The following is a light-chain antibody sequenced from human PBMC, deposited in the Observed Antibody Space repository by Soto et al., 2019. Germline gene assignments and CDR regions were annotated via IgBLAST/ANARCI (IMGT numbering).Light chain of an antibody. CDR2: DAS. V-gene: IGKV1-5*01. J-gene: IGKJ1*01. Sequence: DIQMTQAPSTLSASVGDRVTITWRARQTISIWLAWYQQKPGKAPKLLIYDASILESGVPSSLSGSGSGTEFTLTISSLQPDDFATYYCQQYNSYRTFGQGTKVDIK. CDR1: QTISIW. CDR3: QQYNSYRT.